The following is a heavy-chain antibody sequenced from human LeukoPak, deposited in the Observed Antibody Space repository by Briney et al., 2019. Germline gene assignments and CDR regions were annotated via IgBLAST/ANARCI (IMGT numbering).Heavy chain of an antibody. CDR3: ARDFDFYSGFSFFDY. J-gene: IGHJ4*02. Sequence: PGGSLRLSCAASGFTFSSYGMHWVRQAPGKGLEWVAVISYDGSNKYYADSVKGRFTISRDNNKNSPYLQMNSLTTEDTAFYYCARDFDFYSGFSFFDYWGQGTLVTVSS. CDR2: ISYDGSNK. V-gene: IGHV3-30*03. D-gene: IGHD3-3*01. CDR1: GFTFSSYG.